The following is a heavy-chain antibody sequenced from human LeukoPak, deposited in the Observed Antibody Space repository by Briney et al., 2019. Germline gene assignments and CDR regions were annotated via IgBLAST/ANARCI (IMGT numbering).Heavy chain of an antibody. D-gene: IGHD2-2*01. CDR1: GGSISSSSYY. CDR3: ASRYCSSTNCYNTHFDY. CDR2: IYYSGST. J-gene: IGHJ4*02. Sequence: PSETLSLTCTVSGGSISSSSYYWGWIRQPPGKGLEWIGSIYYSGSTYYNPSLKSRVTISVDRTKNQFSLKLSSVTAADTAVYYCASRYCSSTNCYNTHFDYWGQGTLVTVSS. V-gene: IGHV4-39*07.